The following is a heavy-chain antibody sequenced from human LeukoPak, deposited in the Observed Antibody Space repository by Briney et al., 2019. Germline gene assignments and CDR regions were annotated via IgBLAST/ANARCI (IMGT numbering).Heavy chain of an antibody. V-gene: IGHV3-23*05. CDR3: ARSGVATCHY. J-gene: IGHJ4*02. CDR1: GFTFTNYA. CDR2: IYPDGGS. Sequence: GGSLRLSCQASGFTFTNYAMSWVRQAPGKGLEWVSSIYPDGGSFFADSVKGRFTISRDDSRSVVYLQMNSLSAEDTALYYCARSGVATCHYWGQGILVTVSS. D-gene: IGHD2-15*01.